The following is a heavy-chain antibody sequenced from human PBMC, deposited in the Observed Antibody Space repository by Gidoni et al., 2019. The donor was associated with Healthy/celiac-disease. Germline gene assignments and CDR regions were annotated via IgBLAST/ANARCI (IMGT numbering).Heavy chain of an antibody. D-gene: IGHD1-26*01. Sequence: QAPGKGLEWISYISSSSTYTNYADSVRGRFTISRDNAKNSLYLQMNSLRAEDTAVYYCARGVRVGANKGDLDAFDIWGQGTMVTVSS. CDR3: ARGVRVGANKGDLDAFDI. CDR2: ISSSSTYT. J-gene: IGHJ3*02. V-gene: IGHV3-11*06.